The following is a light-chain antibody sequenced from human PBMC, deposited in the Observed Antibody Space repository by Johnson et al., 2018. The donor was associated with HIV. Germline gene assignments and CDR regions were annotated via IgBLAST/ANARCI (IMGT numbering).Light chain of an antibody. CDR3: GTWDSSQRTAF. V-gene: IGLV1-51*02. CDR2: EDN. J-gene: IGLJ1*01. Sequence: QSVLTQPPSVSAAPGQRVNISCSGSIYNIESYFVSWYQQLPGAAPTLLIYEDNKRPSGIPDRFSGSKSGATATLGITGLQTGDEADYYCGTWDSSQRTAFFGTGTKVTVL. CDR1: IYNIESYF.